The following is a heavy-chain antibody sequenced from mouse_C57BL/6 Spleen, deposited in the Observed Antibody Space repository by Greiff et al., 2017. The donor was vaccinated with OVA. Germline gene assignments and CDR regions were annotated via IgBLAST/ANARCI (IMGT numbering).Heavy chain of an antibody. D-gene: IGHD2-3*01. CDR3: ARRSPIYDGYSAWFAY. J-gene: IGHJ3*01. CDR2: IHPNSGST. CDR1: GYTFTSYW. Sequence: VQLQQPGAELVKPGASVKLSCKASGYTFTSYWMHWVKQRPGQGLEWIGMIHPNSGSTNYNEKFKSKATLTVDKSSSTAYMQLSSLTSEDSAVYYGARRSPIYDGYSAWFAYWGQGTLVTVSA. V-gene: IGHV1-64*01.